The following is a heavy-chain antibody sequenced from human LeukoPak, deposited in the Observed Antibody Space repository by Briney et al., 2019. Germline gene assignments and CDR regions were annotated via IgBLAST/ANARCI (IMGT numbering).Heavy chain of an antibody. CDR2: IYYRGST. Sequence: SETLSLTCTVSGGSIRSYYWSWIRQPPGKGLEWIGYIYYRGSTNYNPSLKSRVTISVDTSKNQFSLKLSSVTAADTAVYYCARHVTGYYFDSWGQGTLVTVSS. CDR3: ARHVTGYYFDS. CDR1: GGSIRSYY. D-gene: IGHD1-14*01. J-gene: IGHJ4*02. V-gene: IGHV4-59*08.